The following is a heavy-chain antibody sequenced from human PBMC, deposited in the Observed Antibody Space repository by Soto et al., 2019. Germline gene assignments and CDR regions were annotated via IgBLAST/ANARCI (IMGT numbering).Heavy chain of an antibody. CDR2: IIPIFGTA. V-gene: IGHV1-69*12. CDR1: GGTFSSYA. D-gene: IGHD5-18*01. J-gene: IGHJ6*02. Sequence: QVQMVQSGAEVKKPGSSVKVSCKSSGGTFSSYAISWVRQAPGQGLEWMGGIIPIFGTADYAQKFQGRVTITADESTSTAYMELSSLRSEDTAVYYCASSAMDHYYYGMDVWGQGTTVTVSS. CDR3: ASSAMDHYYYGMDV.